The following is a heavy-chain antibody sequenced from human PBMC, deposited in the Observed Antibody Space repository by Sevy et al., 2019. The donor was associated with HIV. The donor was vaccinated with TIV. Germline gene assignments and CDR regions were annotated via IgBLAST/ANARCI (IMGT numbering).Heavy chain of an antibody. D-gene: IGHD5-18*01. CDR1: GGSISSGGYY. J-gene: IGHJ4*02. Sequence: SETLSLTCTVSGGSISSGGYYWSWIRQHPGKGLEWIGYIYYSGSTYYNPSLKSRVTISVDTSKNQFSLKLSSVTAADTAVYYCARTIRGYSYGLDYWGQRTLVTVSS. CDR2: IYYSGST. V-gene: IGHV4-31*03. CDR3: ARTIRGYSYGLDY.